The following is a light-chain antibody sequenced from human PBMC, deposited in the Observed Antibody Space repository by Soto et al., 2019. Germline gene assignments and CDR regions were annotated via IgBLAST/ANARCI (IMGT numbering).Light chain of an antibody. CDR3: AAWDYSLSGGV. V-gene: IGLV1-44*01. CDR1: SSNIGSNT. J-gene: IGLJ2*01. CDR2: SNN. Sequence: QSVLTQPPSASGTPGQRVTISCSGSSSNIGSNTVNWYQQLPGTAPTLLIYSNNQRPSWVPARFSGSNSGTSASLATSGLQAEDEADYYCAAWDYSLSGGVFGGGTKLTVL.